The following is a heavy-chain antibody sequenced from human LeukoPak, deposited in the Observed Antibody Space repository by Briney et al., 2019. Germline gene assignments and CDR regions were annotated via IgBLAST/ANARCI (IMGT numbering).Heavy chain of an antibody. J-gene: IGHJ4*02. V-gene: IGHV3-33*01. D-gene: IGHD5-12*01. CDR2: IWNDGSNK. Sequence: GGSLRLSCAASGFTFSTYGMHWARQAPGKGLGWVAFIWNDGSNKYYADSVKGRFTISRDNSKNTLYLQMNSLRAEDTAVYYCARNSYYEYYFDYWGQGTLVTVSS. CDR3: ARNSYYEYYFDY. CDR1: GFTFSTYG.